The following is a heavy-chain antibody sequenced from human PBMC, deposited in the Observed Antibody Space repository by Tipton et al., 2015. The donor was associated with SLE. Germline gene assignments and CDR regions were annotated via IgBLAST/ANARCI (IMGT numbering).Heavy chain of an antibody. J-gene: IGHJ3*02. CDR3: ARELGRPIVFDI. D-gene: IGHD7-27*01. CDR1: GCSISSYY. Sequence: TLSLTCNVSGCSISSYYWTWIRQTPGKGLEWIGYIFYNGDSNYNPSLKGRVTMSVDMSKNQFSLKLTSVTAADTAMYYCARELGRPIVFDIWGQGSLITVSS. V-gene: IGHV4-59*01. CDR2: IFYNGDS.